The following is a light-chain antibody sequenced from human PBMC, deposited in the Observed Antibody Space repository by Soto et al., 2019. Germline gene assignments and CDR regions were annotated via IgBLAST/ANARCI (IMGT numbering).Light chain of an antibody. CDR3: QQYISYPT. J-gene: IGKJ5*01. CDR2: DAS. CDR1: QTISSW. V-gene: IGKV1-5*01. Sequence: IQMTQSPSTLSGSVGDRVTITFRASQTISSWLAWYQQKPGKAPKLLIYDASSLESGVPSRFSGSGSGTEFTLTISSLQPDDFATYYCQQYISYPTSGQGGRPEI.